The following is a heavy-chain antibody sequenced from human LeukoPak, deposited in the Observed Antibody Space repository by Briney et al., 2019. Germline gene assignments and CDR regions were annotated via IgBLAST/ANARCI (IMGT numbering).Heavy chain of an antibody. J-gene: IGHJ4*02. D-gene: IGHD3-22*01. CDR2: ISHDGSDK. CDR3: AKGGDTSGYYYFFDY. CDR1: GLTFSSHA. V-gene: IGHV3-30-3*01. Sequence: PGGSLRLSCAASGLTFSSHAMHWVRQAPGKGLEWVAVISHDGSDKHYAASVKGRFTLSRDNSKNTLYLQMNSLRAEDTAVYYCAKGGDTSGYYYFFDYWGQGTLVTVSS.